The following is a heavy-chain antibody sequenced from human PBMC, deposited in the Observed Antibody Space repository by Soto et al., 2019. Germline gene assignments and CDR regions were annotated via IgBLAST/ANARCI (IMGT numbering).Heavy chain of an antibody. CDR1: NGSVSSGTCS. V-gene: IGHV4-30-2*01. J-gene: IGHJ6*02. Sequence: NPSETLSLTCTVSNGSVSSGTCSWSWVRQPPGKGLEWIGYIYYSGTTYYTPSLKSRLTMSMDRANDHFSLNLTSVTAADTAVYFCARGHYYYGMDVWGQGITVTVSS. CDR2: IYYSGTT. CDR3: ARGHYYYGMDV.